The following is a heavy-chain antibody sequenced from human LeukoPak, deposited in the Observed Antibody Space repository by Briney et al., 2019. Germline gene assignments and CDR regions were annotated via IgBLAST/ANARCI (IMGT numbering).Heavy chain of an antibody. D-gene: IGHD2-21*01. V-gene: IGHV3-23*01. J-gene: IGHJ4*02. Sequence: GGSLRLSCAASGFTFSSYWMSWVRQAPGKGLEWVAATSSSDAGTYHADSVRGRFTISRDNSKNTLYLQMNSLRAEDAAVYFCAKAPVTSCRGAYCYPFDSWGKGTLVTVSS. CDR2: TSSSDAGT. CDR1: GFTFSSYW. CDR3: AKAPVTSCRGAYCYPFDS.